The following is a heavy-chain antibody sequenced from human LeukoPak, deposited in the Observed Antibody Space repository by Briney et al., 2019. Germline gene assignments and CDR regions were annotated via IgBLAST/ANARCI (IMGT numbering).Heavy chain of an antibody. D-gene: IGHD2-2*02. V-gene: IGHV1-8*02. CDR2: MNPNSGNT. CDR1: GYTFTSYD. J-gene: IGHJ6*03. CDR3: ASGYCSSTSCYTDYYMDV. Sequence: ASVKVSCKASGYTFTSYDINWVRQATGQGLEWMGWMNPNSGNTGYAQKFQGRVTMTRDTSISTAYMELSRLRSDDTAVYYCASGYCSSTSCYTDYYMDVWGKGTTVTVSS.